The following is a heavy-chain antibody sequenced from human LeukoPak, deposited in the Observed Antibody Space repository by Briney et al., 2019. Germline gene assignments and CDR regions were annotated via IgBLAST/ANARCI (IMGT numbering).Heavy chain of an antibody. CDR2: ISGPGDNT. CDR1: GFIFGSYA. V-gene: IGHV3-23*01. J-gene: IGHJ3*01. Sequence: PGGSLRLSCAVSGFIFGSYAMGWGRHAPGKGLEWVSTISGPGDNTYYADSVKGRFTISRDNSKNTLYLQMNSLRAEDTAIYYCAKEDYYDSRGHIKLDAFDVWGQGTMVTVSS. D-gene: IGHD3-22*01. CDR3: AKEDYYDSRGHIKLDAFDV.